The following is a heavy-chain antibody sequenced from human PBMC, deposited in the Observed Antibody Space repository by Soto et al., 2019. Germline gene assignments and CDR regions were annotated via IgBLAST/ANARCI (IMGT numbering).Heavy chain of an antibody. CDR3: AKDFTAYLSSWFHL. CDR2: ITGSGSTI. J-gene: IGHJ5*02. CDR1: EFTVSSNA. V-gene: IGHV3-23*01. Sequence: GGSLRLSCAASEFTVSSNAMHWVRQAPGKGLEWVSGITGSGSTIFYADSVKGRFTISRDNFKNTLSLHMSSLRAEDTAIYYCAKDFTAYLSSWFHLWGQGTLLTVSS. D-gene: IGHD6-13*01.